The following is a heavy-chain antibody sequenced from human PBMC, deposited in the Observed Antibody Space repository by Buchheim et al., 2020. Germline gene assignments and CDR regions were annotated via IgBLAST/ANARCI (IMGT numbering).Heavy chain of an antibody. CDR2: IIPIFGTA. Sequence: QVQLVQSGAEVKKPGSSVKVSCKASGGTFSSYAISWVRQAPGQGLEWMGGIIPIFGTANYAQKFQGRVTITADESTSTANMELSSLRSEDTAVYYCARDYYDSSGYYYEHYYYGMDVWGQGTT. J-gene: IGHJ6*02. CDR3: ARDYYDSSGYYYEHYYYGMDV. V-gene: IGHV1-69*01. D-gene: IGHD3-22*01. CDR1: GGTFSSYA.